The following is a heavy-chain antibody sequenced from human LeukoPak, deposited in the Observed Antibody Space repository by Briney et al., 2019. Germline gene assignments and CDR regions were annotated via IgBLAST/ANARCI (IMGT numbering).Heavy chain of an antibody. CDR1: GYTFTSYD. V-gene: IGHV1-8*01. CDR2: MNPNSGNT. Sequence: ASVKVSCKASGYTFTSYDINWVRQATGQGLEWMGWMNPNSGNTGYAQKFQGRVTMTRNTSISTAYMELSSLRSEDTAVYYCARSLTSAPYYYYYYGMDVWGQGTTVTVSS. CDR3: ARSLTSAPYYYYYYGMDV. J-gene: IGHJ6*02.